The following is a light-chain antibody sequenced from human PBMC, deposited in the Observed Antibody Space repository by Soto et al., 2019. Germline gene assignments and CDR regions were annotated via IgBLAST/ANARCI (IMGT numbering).Light chain of an antibody. CDR2: QDS. Sequence: SYELTQPPSVSVSPGQTASITCSGDKLGDKYACWYQQKPGQSPVLVIYQDSKRPSGIPERFSGSNSGNTATLTISGTQAIDEADYYCQAWDSRTGVVFGGGTKVTVL. CDR3: QAWDSRTGVV. J-gene: IGLJ2*01. CDR1: KLGDKY. V-gene: IGLV3-1*01.